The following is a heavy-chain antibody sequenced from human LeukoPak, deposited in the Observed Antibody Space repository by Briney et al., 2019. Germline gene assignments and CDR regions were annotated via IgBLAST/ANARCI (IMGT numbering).Heavy chain of an antibody. CDR2: MNPNSGNT. V-gene: IGHV1-8*01. Sequence: ASVKVSCKASGYTFTSYDINWVRQATGQGLEWMGWMNPNSGNTGYAQKFQGRVTMTRNTSISTAYMELSSLRSEDTAVYYCARGQGAYYYDSSGYLWGQGTLVTVSS. J-gene: IGHJ4*02. CDR3: ARGQGAYYYDSSGYL. D-gene: IGHD3-22*01. CDR1: GYTFTSYD.